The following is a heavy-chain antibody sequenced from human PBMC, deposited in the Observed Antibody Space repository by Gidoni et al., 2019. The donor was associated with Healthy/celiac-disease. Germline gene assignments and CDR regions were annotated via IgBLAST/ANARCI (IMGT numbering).Heavy chain of an antibody. V-gene: IGHV4-34*01. CDR2: INHSGST. CDR1: GGSFSGYS. Sequence: QVQLQQWGAGLLKPSETLSLTCAVYGGSFSGYSWSWSRPPPGKGLELIGEINHSGSTNYNPSLKSRVTISVDTSKNQFSLKLSSVTAADTAVYYCARGLIAAAGTSWFDPWGQGTLVTVSS. D-gene: IGHD6-13*01. CDR3: ARGLIAAAGTSWFDP. J-gene: IGHJ5*02.